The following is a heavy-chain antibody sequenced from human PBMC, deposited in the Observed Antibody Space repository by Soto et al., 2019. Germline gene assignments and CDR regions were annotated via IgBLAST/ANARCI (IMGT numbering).Heavy chain of an antibody. J-gene: IGHJ5*02. V-gene: IGHV4-30-2*01. CDR3: ARAVLADSADWFDP. CDR1: GGSISSGGYS. CDR2: IYHSGSP. D-gene: IGHD2-15*01. Sequence: SETLSLTCAVSGGSISSGGYSWSWIRQPPGKGLEWIGYIYHSGSPYYNPSLKSRVTISVDRSKNQFSLKLSSVTAADTAVYYCARAVLADSADWFDPWGQGTLVTVSS.